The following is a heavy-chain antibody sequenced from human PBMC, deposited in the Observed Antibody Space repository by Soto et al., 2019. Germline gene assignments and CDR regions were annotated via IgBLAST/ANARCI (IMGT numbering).Heavy chain of an antibody. J-gene: IGHJ4*02. V-gene: IGHV1-8*01. D-gene: IGHD3-10*01. Sequence: QVQLVQSGAELKKPGASVKVSCKASGYTFSNYDMNWVRQATGQGPEWIGWVNPNKGDTGYAQKFEGRVTLTADNPTTTAYMELTSLRSEDTAIYYCAKVAREGSAIDFDYWGQGTLITVSS. CDR2: VNPNKGDT. CDR1: GYTFSNYD. CDR3: AKVAREGSAIDFDY.